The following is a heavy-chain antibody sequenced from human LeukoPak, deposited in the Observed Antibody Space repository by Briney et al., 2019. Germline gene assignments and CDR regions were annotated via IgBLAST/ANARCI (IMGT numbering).Heavy chain of an antibody. Sequence: GRSLRLSCAASGFTFSDYYMSWIRQAPGRGLGWVSYISKNGDHTNYADSLKGRFTTSRDNDKNSVYLQISSLRAEDAALYYCARGSGYFDIWGRGTRVTVTS. CDR1: GFTFSDYY. CDR2: ISKNGDHT. V-gene: IGHV3-11*05. J-gene: IGHJ2*01. CDR3: ARGSGYFDI.